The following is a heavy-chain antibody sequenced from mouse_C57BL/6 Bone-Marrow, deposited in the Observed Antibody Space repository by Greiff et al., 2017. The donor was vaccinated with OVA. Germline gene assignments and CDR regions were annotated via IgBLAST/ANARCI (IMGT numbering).Heavy chain of an antibody. CDR3: ARSRYYYGSSDEDY. CDR2: IDPSDSYT. Sequence: QVQLQQPGAELVKPGASVKLSCKASGYTFTSYWMHWVKQRPGQGLEWIGEIDPSDSYTNYNQKFKGKATLTVDTSSSTAYMQLSSLTSEDSAVDYCARSRYYYGSSDEDYWGQGTTLTVSS. J-gene: IGHJ2*01. V-gene: IGHV1-50*01. CDR1: GYTFTSYW. D-gene: IGHD1-1*01.